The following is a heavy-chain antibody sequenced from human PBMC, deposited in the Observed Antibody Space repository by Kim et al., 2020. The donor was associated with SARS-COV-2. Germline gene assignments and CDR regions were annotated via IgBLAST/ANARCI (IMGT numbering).Heavy chain of an antibody. D-gene: IGHD6-13*01. CDR3: SRGDYSSSCYGINNWFDP. V-gene: IGHV4-34*01. Sequence: SETLSLTCAVYGGSFSGYYWSWIRQPPGQGLEWVGEINHSGSTNYNPSLKRRVTISVDTYKNQFSLTLSSVTAADTAVYYCSRGDYSSSCYGINNWFDP. CDR2: INHSGST. CDR1: GGSFSGYY. J-gene: IGHJ5*02.